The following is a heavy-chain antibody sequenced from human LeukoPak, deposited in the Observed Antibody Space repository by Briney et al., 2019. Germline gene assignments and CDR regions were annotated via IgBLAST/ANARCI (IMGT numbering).Heavy chain of an antibody. J-gene: IGHJ3*02. V-gene: IGHV3-11*01. CDR3: ASQTDSGSYYGGGTLGAFDI. CDR1: GFTFSDYY. Sequence: GGSLRLSCAASGFTFSDYYMSWIRQAPGKGLEWVSYISSSGSTIYYADSVKGRFTISRDNAKNSLYLQMNSLRAEDTAVYYYASQTDSGSYYGGGTLGAFDIWGQGTMVTVSS. CDR2: ISSSGSTI. D-gene: IGHD1-26*01.